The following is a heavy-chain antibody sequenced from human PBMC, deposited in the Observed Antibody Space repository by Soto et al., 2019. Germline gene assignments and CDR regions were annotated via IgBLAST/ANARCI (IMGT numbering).Heavy chain of an antibody. CDR2: IYYSGST. CDR3: ARGKPIVGATFDY. V-gene: IGHV4-59*01. J-gene: IGHJ4*02. CDR1: GGSISSYY. Sequence: SETLSLTCTVSGGSISSYYWSWIRQPPGKGLEWIGYIYYSGSTNYNPSLKSRVTISVDTSKNQFSLKLSSVTAADTAVYYCARGKPIVGATFDYWGQGTLVTVSS. D-gene: IGHD1-26*01.